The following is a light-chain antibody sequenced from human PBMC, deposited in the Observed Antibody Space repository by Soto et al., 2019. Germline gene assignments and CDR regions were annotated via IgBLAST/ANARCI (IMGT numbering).Light chain of an antibody. CDR3: QQVDYLPLT. CDR2: DVS. J-gene: IGKJ4*01. CDR1: HDIKKY. Sequence: DIQMTQSPSSLSASVGDRFTITCQASHDIKKYLNWYQQKAHKGPKLLIHDVSTLSTGVTSRFTGSGCVTGFTISIKTLQTEDVAPDDCQQVDYLPLTFGGRTEV. V-gene: IGKV1-33*01.